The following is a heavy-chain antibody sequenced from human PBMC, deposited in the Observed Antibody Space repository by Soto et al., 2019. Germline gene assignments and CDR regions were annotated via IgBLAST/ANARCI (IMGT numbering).Heavy chain of an antibody. CDR1: GFTFSDYF. CDR2: ISSSGYTI. CDR3: ARPTFSGAWRGH. J-gene: IGHJ4*02. V-gene: IGHV3-11*01. D-gene: IGHD2-15*01. Sequence: QVQLVESGGGLVKPGGSLRLSCAASGFTFSDYFMAWIRQSPGKGLEWIAYISSSGYTIYYADSVKGRFTISRDNAKNSLYLQMNSLRAEDTATYYCARPTFSGAWRGHWGQGALVTVSS.